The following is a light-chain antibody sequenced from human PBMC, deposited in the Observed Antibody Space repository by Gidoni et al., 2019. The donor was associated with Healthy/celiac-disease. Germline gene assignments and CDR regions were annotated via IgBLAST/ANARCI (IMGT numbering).Light chain of an antibody. V-gene: IGKV3-11*01. CDR1: QSVSSY. CDR2: DAS. CDR3: QQRSNWPT. Sequence: DIVLTQSPATLSLSPGERATLSFRASQSVSSYLAWYQQKPGQAPRLLIYDASNRATGIPARFSGSGSGTDVTLTISSLEPEDFAVYYCQQRSNWPTFGQGTKLEIK. J-gene: IGKJ2*01.